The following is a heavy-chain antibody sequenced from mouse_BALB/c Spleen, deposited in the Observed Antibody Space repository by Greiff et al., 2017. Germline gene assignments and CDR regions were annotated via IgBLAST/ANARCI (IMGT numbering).Heavy chain of an antibody. V-gene: IGHV6-6*02. J-gene: IGHJ4*01. CDR1: GFTFSSYW. CDR2: IRLKSDNYAT. CDR3: TRYIYAMDY. Sequence: EVKVEESGGGLVQPGGSMKLSCVASGFTFSSYWMSWVRQSPEKGLEWVAEIRLKSDNYATHYAESVKGKFTISRDDSKSRLYLQMNSLRAEDTGIYYCTRYIYAMDYWGQGTSVTVSS.